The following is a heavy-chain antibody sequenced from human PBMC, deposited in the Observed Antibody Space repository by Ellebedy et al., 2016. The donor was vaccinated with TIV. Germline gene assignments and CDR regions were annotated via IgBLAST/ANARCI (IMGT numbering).Heavy chain of an antibody. CDR2: IKQDGSDK. V-gene: IGHV3-7*03. CDR3: ARGSGYCSSTSCSGETD. Sequence: PGGSLRLSCEASGFTFSRNWISWFRLAPGKGLEWVANIKQDGSDKNYVDSVKGRFTISRDNAKNSLYLQMNSLSADDTAVYYCARGSGYCSSTSCSGETDWGQGTPVTVSS. D-gene: IGHD2-2*01. CDR1: GFTFSRNW. J-gene: IGHJ4*02.